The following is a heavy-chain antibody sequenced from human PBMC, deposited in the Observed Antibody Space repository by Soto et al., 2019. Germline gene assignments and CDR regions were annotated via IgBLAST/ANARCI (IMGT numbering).Heavy chain of an antibody. J-gene: IGHJ6*02. CDR2: IIPNFGTA. CDR1: GGTFSRYA. V-gene: IGHV1-69*12. Sequence: QVQLVQSGAEVKKPESSVKVSCKASGGTFSRYAISWVLQAPGQGLEWMGGIIPNFGTANYAQKFQGRVTITADETTRTAYMELSILRSEDTAVYYCARVRRGYGDDEHNYGMDVWGQGTTVTVS. D-gene: IGHD4-17*01. CDR3: ARVRRGYGDDEHNYGMDV.